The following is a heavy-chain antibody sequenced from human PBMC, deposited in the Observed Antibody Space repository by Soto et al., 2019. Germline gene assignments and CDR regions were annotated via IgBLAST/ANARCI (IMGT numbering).Heavy chain of an antibody. Sequence: PGGSLRLSCAASGFTFSSFGMHRVRQAPGKGLEWVAVISYDGSNKYYADSVKGRFTISRDNSKNTLYLQMNSLRAEDTAVYYCAKDLWFGEPLWYYYSGMDVRGQGTTVTVSS. CDR1: GFTFSSFG. D-gene: IGHD3-10*01. CDR2: ISYDGSNK. V-gene: IGHV3-30*18. CDR3: AKDLWFGEPLWYYYSGMDV. J-gene: IGHJ6*02.